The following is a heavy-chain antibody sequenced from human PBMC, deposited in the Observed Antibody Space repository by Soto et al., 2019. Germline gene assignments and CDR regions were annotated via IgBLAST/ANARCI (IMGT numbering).Heavy chain of an antibody. CDR1: GFTVSNNY. CDR2: IYSSGST. Sequence: GGSLRLSCAASGFTVSNNYMTWVRQAPGKGLEWVSFIYSSGSTYYADSVKGRFTISRDNFKNTLYLQMNSLRAEDTAVYYCARGYSYTQPVFDYWGMGTLVTVSS. V-gene: IGHV3-53*01. J-gene: IGHJ4*02. CDR3: ARGYSYTQPVFDY. D-gene: IGHD5-18*01.